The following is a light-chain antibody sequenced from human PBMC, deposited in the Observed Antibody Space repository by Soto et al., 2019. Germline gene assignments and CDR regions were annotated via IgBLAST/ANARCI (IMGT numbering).Light chain of an antibody. CDR1: QSVTSN. CDR2: GAS. Sequence: EIVMTQSPATLSVSPGEMATLSCRASQSVTSNLAWYQQKPGQAPRLLIYGASTRATGIPVRFSGSGSGTDFTLTIISLQSEDVAIYYCQQYNNWPPWTFGQGTKVDIK. CDR3: QQYNNWPPWT. J-gene: IGKJ1*01. V-gene: IGKV3-15*01.